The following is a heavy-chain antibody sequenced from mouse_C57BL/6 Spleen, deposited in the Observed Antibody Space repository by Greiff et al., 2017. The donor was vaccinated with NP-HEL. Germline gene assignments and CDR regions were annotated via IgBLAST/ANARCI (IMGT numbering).Heavy chain of an antibody. V-gene: IGHV1-62-2*01. Sequence: QVQLQQSGAELVNPGASVKLSCKASGYTFTNYPMHWVKQRSGQGLEWIGRFYPGSGSIKYNEKFKGKATLTSDKSSSTVDMELSRLTSEDSAVDYCARNEDGGLYAMDYWGQGTSVTVSS. J-gene: IGHJ4*01. CDR3: ARNEDGGLYAMDY. CDR1: GYTFTNYP. D-gene: IGHD1-1*02. CDR2: FYPGSGSI.